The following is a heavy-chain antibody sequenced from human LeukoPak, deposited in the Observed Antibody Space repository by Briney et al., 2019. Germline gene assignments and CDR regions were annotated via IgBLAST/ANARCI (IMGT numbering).Heavy chain of an antibody. V-gene: IGHV4-31*01. D-gene: IGHD5-18*01. Sequence: SETLSLTCTVSGASISSGGFYWTWIRQYPGKGLEWIGFIYYSGSTYYNPSLKSQISISVDMSNNQFSLTLNSVTAADTAVYYCARCAAMDDDCFDYWGQGTLVTVSS. CDR2: IYYSGST. CDR1: GASISSGGFY. J-gene: IGHJ4*02. CDR3: ARCAAMDDDCFDY.